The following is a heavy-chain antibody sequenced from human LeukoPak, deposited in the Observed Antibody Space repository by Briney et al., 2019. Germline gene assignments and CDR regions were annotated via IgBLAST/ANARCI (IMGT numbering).Heavy chain of an antibody. Sequence: GGSLRLSCAASGFTFSSYGMHWVRQAPGKGLEWVAVIWYDGSNKYYADSVKGRFTISRDNSKNTLYLQMNSLRAEDTAVYYCAKALYYYDSSGYYYRSGSVDYWGQGTLVTVSS. CDR1: GFTFSSYG. CDR3: AKALYYYDSSGYYYRSGSVDY. D-gene: IGHD3-22*01. V-gene: IGHV3-30*02. CDR2: IWYDGSNK. J-gene: IGHJ4*02.